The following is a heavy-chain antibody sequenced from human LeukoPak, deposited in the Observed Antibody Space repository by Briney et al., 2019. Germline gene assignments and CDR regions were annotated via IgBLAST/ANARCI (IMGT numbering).Heavy chain of an antibody. CDR3: VRDFRSADY. CDR2: ICPDGTGI. CDR1: GFTFSTCA. J-gene: IGHJ4*02. V-gene: IGHV3-74*01. Sequence: GGSLRLSCAASGFTFSTCAMSWVRQAPGKGPMWVSRICPDGTGISYADSVKARFTTSRDNAKNTVYLQMNGLREEDTAVYYCVRDFRSADYWGQGTLVTVSS.